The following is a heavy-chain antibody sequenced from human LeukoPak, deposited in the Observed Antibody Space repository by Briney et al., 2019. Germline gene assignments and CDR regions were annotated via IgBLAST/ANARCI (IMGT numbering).Heavy chain of an antibody. CDR3: ARRDYYDSSGSIVDDAFDI. J-gene: IGHJ3*02. CDR1: EFRFSSYG. Sequence: QPGGSLRLSCAASEFRFSSYGMSWVRQAPGKGLEWVSWISGNSANTYYADSVQGRFTISRDNSKNTLYLQMNSLRAEDTAVYYCARRDYYDSSGSIVDDAFDIWGQGTMVTVSS. CDR2: ISGNSANT. D-gene: IGHD3-22*01. V-gene: IGHV3-23*01.